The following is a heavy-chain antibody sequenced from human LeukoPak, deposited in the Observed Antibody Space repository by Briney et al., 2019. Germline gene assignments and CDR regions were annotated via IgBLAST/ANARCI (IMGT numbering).Heavy chain of an antibody. Sequence: KPSETLSLTCTVSGGSISSYYWSWIRQPPGKGLEWIGYIYYSGSTNYNPSLKSRVTISVDTSKNQFSLKLSSVTAADTAVYYCARVPGGYSSSSTHFDYWGQGTLVTVSS. D-gene: IGHD6-6*01. V-gene: IGHV4-59*01. J-gene: IGHJ4*02. CDR2: IYYSGST. CDR1: GGSISSYY. CDR3: ARVPGGYSSSSTHFDY.